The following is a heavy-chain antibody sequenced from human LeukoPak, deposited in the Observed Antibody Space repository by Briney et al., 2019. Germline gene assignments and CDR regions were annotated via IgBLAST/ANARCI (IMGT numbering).Heavy chain of an antibody. V-gene: IGHV4-59*08. CDR1: GGSVSSDS. D-gene: IGHD3-10*01. Sequence: SETLSLTCTVSGGSVSSDSWNWIRQSPGKGLGWIGYIYNTGNSNHNPSLKNRVTISFDKSKRQLSLELSSVTAADTAIYYCARLGKMNLVQGVFWYFDLWGRGSLVTVSS. CDR2: IYNTGNS. J-gene: IGHJ2*01. CDR3: ARLGKMNLVQGVFWYFDL.